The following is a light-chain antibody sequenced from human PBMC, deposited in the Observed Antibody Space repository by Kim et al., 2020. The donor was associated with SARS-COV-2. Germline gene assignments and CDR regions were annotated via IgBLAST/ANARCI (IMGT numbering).Light chain of an antibody. V-gene: IGLV4-69*01. Sequence: SVKPTCTLSREYKTYAIAWHQQLPEKGPRYLMNVDSDGSHPRGDGIPDRFSGSSSGAERYLTISSLQPEDEADYYCLTWGPGIRVFGGGTQLTVL. CDR3: LTWGPGIRV. CDR1: REYKTYA. CDR2: VDSDGSH. J-gene: IGLJ2*01.